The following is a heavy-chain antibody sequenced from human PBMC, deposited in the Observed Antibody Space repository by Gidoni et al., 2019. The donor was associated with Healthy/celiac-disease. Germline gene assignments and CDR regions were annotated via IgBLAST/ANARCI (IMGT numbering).Heavy chain of an antibody. CDR2: ISGSGCST. J-gene: IGHJ4*02. CDR1: GFTFSSYA. Sequence: EVQLLESGGGLVQPGGSLRLSCAASGFTFSSYAMSWVRQAPGKGLEWVSAISGSGCSTYYADSVNGRFTISRDNSKNTLYLQMNSLSAEDTAVYYCAKAVDTAMVTYFDYWGQGTLVTVSS. D-gene: IGHD5-18*01. CDR3: AKAVDTAMVTYFDY. V-gene: IGHV3-23*01.